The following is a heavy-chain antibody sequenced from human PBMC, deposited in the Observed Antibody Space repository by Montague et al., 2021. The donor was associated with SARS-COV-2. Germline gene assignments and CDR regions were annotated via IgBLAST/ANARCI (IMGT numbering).Heavy chain of an antibody. J-gene: IGHJ6*02. CDR2: IYTSGST. CDR1: GGSINSDY. D-gene: IGHD3-16*02. V-gene: IGHV4-4*07. Sequence: SETLSLTCTVYGGSINSDYWSWIRQPPGKGLEWIGRIYTSGSTNYNPSLKSRVTMSVDTSKNQFSLKLSSVTAADTAVYYCARDLIVYDYVWGSYRPYGMDVWGQGTTVTVSS. CDR3: ARDLIVYDYVWGSYRPYGMDV.